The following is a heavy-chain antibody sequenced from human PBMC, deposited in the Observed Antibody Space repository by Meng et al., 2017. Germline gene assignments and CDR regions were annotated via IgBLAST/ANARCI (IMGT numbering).Heavy chain of an antibody. Sequence: EVRLAETGGGLSQPGGSLRLSCTASGFSVTTSYMSWVCQAPGKGLEWVSVIYSGGSTYYADSVKGRFSISRDNSKNTLYLQMNSLRAEDTAVYFCARDSSSGWYHNYWGQGTLVTVSS. J-gene: IGHJ4*02. CDR2: IYSGGST. CDR3: ARDSSSGWYHNY. D-gene: IGHD6-19*01. V-gene: IGHV3-53*02. CDR1: GFSVTTSY.